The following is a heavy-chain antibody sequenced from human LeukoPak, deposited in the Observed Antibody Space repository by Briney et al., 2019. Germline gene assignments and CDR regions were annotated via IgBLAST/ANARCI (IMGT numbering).Heavy chain of an antibody. Sequence: PSETLSLTCTVSGGSISTYYWSWIRQPPGKGLEWVGYIYYSGSTNFNPSLKSRVTISVDTSKNQFSLKLSSVTAADTAVYYCARGVVVAYSGEYYFDYWGQGTLVTVSS. J-gene: IGHJ4*02. V-gene: IGHV4-59*01. CDR1: GGSISTYY. D-gene: IGHD2-15*01. CDR2: IYYSGST. CDR3: ARGVVVAYSGEYYFDY.